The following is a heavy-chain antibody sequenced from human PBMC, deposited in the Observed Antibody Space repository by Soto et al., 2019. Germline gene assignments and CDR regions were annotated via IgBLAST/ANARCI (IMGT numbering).Heavy chain of an antibody. Sequence: PGGSLRLSCAASGFTFSSYGIHWVRQAPGKGLEWVAVISYDGTDKYYADSVKGRFTISRDNSKNTLYLQINSLRAEDTAVYHCAKDIISGSSYYLYGMDAWGQGTTVTVSS. J-gene: IGHJ6*02. CDR3: AKDIISGSSYYLYGMDA. D-gene: IGHD2-15*01. V-gene: IGHV3-30*18. CDR1: GFTFSSYG. CDR2: ISYDGTDK.